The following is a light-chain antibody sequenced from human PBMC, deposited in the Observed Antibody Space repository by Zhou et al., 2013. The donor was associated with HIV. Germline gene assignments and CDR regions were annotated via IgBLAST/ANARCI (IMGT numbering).Light chain of an antibody. J-gene: IGKJ1*01. CDR2: KAS. CDR1: QTISDW. CDR3: QQANSFPWT. Sequence: DIQMTQSPSTLSASVGDRVTITCRASQTISDWLAWYQQKPGKAPKLLIYKASTLEIGVPSRFSGSGSGTDFTLTISSLQPEDFATYYCQQANSFPWTFGQGTKVEIK. V-gene: IGKV1-5*03.